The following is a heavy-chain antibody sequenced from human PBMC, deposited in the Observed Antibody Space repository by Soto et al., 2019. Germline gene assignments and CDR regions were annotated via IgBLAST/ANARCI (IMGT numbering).Heavy chain of an antibody. CDR1: GGSISSSSYY. V-gene: IGHV4-39*01. J-gene: IGHJ6*02. D-gene: IGHD6-6*01. Sequence: PSETLSLTCTVSGGSISSSSYYWGWIRQPPGKGLEWIGSIYYSGSTYYNPSLKSRVTISVDTSKNQFSLKLSSVTAADTAVYYCARHGLARRFYGMDVWGQGTTVTSP. CDR3: ARHGLARRFYGMDV. CDR2: IYYSGST.